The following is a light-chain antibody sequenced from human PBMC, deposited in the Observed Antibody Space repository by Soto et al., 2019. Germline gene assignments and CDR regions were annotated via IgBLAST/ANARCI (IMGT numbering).Light chain of an antibody. Sequence: ERVMTHSPATLSVSPGERAILSCRASQSVSSNLAWYQQKPGQAPRLLIFGASTRATGVPARFSGSGSRTDFTLTISSLQSEDFAVYYCQQYNSWPFTFGGGSKVEIK. CDR3: QQYNSWPFT. CDR2: GAS. CDR1: QSVSSN. V-gene: IGKV3-15*01. J-gene: IGKJ4*01.